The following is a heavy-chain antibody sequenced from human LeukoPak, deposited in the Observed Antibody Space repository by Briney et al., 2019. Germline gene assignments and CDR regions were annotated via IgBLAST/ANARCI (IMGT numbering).Heavy chain of an antibody. CDR3: ARELDTAMVVDY. Sequence: GGSLRLPCAASGFTFSDYYMSWIRQAPGKGLEWVSYISSSGSTIYYADSVKGRFTISRDNAKNSLYLQMNSLRGEDTAVYYCARELDTAMVVDYWGQGTLVTVSS. J-gene: IGHJ4*02. CDR2: ISSSGSTI. CDR1: GFTFSDYY. V-gene: IGHV3-11*01. D-gene: IGHD5-18*01.